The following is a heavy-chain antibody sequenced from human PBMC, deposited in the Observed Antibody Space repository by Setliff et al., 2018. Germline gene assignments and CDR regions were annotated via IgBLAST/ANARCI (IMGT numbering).Heavy chain of an antibody. CDR3: AREQWLDPPGYYYMDV. CDR2: IYIDGSA. CDR1: GGSISSYY. J-gene: IGHJ6*03. Sequence: SETLSLTCTVSGGSISSYYWSWIRQPAGKGLEWIGHIYIDGSANYNPSLKSRVTMSIDTSKSQFSLKLNSVTAADMAVYYCAREQWLDPPGYYYMDVWAKGTTVTVSS. V-gene: IGHV4-4*07. D-gene: IGHD6-19*01.